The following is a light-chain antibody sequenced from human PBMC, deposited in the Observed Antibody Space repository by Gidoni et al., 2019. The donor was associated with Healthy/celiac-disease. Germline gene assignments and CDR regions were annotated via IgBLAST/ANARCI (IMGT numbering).Light chain of an antibody. J-gene: IGLJ2*01. Sequence: QSALTQPASVSGSPGPSITISCTGTSSDVGGYNYVSWYQQHQGKATKLMIYDVSNRPSGVSNRFSGSKSGNTASLTISGLQAEDEADYYCSSYTSSSTLVFGGGTKLTVL. V-gene: IGLV2-14*03. CDR2: DVS. CDR3: SSYTSSSTLV. CDR1: SSDVGGYNY.